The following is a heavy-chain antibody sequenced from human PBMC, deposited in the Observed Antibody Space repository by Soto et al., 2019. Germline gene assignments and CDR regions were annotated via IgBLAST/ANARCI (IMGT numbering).Heavy chain of an antibody. V-gene: IGHV4-39*01. Sequence: QLQLQESGPGLVKPSETLSLTCSVSGGSIRSNIYYWGWIRQPPGKGLEWIATVHYSGSTYYTPSRKNRVTISADPSKNLFCLRLNSVTAAGPAVYYCARQQYYDSSGYYTWNWGQGTLVTVSS. D-gene: IGHD3-22*01. CDR2: VHYSGST. CDR1: GGSIRSNIYY. CDR3: ARQQYYDSSGYYTWN. J-gene: IGHJ4*02.